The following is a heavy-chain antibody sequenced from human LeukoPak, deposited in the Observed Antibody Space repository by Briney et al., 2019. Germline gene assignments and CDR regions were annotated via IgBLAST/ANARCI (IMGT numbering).Heavy chain of an antibody. J-gene: IGHJ4*02. D-gene: IGHD2-8*01. Sequence: SETLSLTCTVSGGSMTSNNYYWGWIRQPPGKGLEWIGNIHYSGSTYYSPSLKNRVTISVDTSKNQFSLRLKSVTAADTAVYYCWRPHCSNSVCSSSRVDFWGQGTLVTVSS. CDR2: IHYSGST. CDR3: WRPHCSNSVCSSSRVDF. CDR1: GGSMTSNNYY. V-gene: IGHV4-39*01.